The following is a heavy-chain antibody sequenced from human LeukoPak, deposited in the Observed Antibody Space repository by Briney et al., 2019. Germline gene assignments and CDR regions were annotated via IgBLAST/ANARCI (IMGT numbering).Heavy chain of an antibody. J-gene: IGHJ1*01. D-gene: IGHD2-8*02. V-gene: IGHV3-23*01. CDR1: GFTFSSYA. CDR2: ISGSGGST. Sequence: PGGSLRLPCAASGFTFSSYAMSWLRQAPGKGLEWVSAISGSGGSTYYADSVKGRFTISRDNSKNTLYLQMNSLRAEDTAVYYCAKHGLVAHQHWGQGTLVTVSS. CDR3: AKHGLVAHQH.